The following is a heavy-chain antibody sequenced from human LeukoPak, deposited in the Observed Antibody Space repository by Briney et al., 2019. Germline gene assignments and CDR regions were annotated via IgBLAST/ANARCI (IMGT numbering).Heavy chain of an antibody. D-gene: IGHD3-10*01. CDR2: IYTSGST. V-gene: IGHV4-61*02. CDR3: ARELLWFGEGLYYFDY. Sequence: PSETLSLTCTVSGGSISSGSYHWSWIRQPAGKGLEWIGRIYTSGSTNYNPSLKSRVTISVDTSKNQFSLKLSSVTAADTAVYYCARELLWFGEGLYYFDYWGQGTLVTVSS. J-gene: IGHJ4*02. CDR1: GGSISSGSYH.